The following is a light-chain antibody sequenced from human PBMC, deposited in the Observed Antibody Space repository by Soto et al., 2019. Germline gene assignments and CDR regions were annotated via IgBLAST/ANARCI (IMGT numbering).Light chain of an antibody. CDR3: SSYAGSYIVDV. CDR2: RVN. J-gene: IGLJ1*01. Sequence: QSALTQPPSASGSPGQSVTISCAGTSSDVGAYNSVSWYQQHPGKAPKLMIYRVNERPSGVPNRFSGSKSGNTASLTVSGLQAEDEADYYCSSYAGSYIVDVFGTGTKLTVL. CDR1: SSDVGAYNS. V-gene: IGLV2-8*01.